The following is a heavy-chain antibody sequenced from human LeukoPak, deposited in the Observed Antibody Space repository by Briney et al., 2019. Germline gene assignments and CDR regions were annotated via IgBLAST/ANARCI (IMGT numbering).Heavy chain of an antibody. CDR2: MNPNSGNT. Sequence: ASVKVSCKASGYTFTSYDINWVRQATGQGLEWMGWMNPNSGNTGYAQKFQGRVTITRNTSISTAYMELSSLRSDDTALYYCARDHYGGNSNFDYWGQGTLVTVSS. V-gene: IGHV1-8*03. J-gene: IGHJ4*02. CDR1: GYTFTSYD. D-gene: IGHD4-23*01. CDR3: ARDHYGGNSNFDY.